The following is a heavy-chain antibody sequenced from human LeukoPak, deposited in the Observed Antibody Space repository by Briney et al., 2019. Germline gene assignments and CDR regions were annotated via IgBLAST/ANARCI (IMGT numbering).Heavy chain of an antibody. CDR3: AREIYYDSSGYPTAPFDY. CDR2: ISAYNGNT. Sequence: ASVKVSCKXSGYTFTSHGISWVRQAPGQGLEWMGWISAYNGNTNYAQKLQGRVTMTTDTSTSTAYTELRSLRSDDTAVYYCAREIYYDSSGYPTAPFDYWGQGTLVTVSS. V-gene: IGHV1-18*01. D-gene: IGHD3-22*01. CDR1: GYTFTSHG. J-gene: IGHJ4*02.